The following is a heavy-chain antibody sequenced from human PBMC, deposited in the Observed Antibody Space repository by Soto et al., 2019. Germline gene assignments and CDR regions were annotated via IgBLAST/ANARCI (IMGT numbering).Heavy chain of an antibody. CDR3: ARDLWLRYEGGGYYYYGMDV. Sequence: TVAGGTIVDGGYYWSSIHKTPGKGLEWIGYIYYSGSTYYNPSLKSRVTISVDTSKNQFSLKLSSVTAADAAVYYCARDLWLRYEGGGYYYYGMDVWGQGTTVTVSS. D-gene: IGHD5-12*01. CDR1: GGTIVDGGYY. V-gene: IGHV4-30-4*08. CDR2: IYYSGST. J-gene: IGHJ6*02.